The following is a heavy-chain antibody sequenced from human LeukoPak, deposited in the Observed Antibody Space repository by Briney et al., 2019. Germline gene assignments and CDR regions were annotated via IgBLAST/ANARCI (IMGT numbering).Heavy chain of an antibody. J-gene: IGHJ4*02. D-gene: IGHD5-18*01. V-gene: IGHV1-2*02. CDR1: GYTFTGYY. CDR3: ARVGHSYGQYYFDY. CDR2: INPNSGGT. Sequence: GASVKVSCKASGYTFTGYYIHWVRQAPGQGLEWMGWINPNSGGTNYAQKFQGRVTMTRDTSISTAYMELSRLRSDDTAVYYCARVGHSYGQYYFDYWGQGTLVTVSS.